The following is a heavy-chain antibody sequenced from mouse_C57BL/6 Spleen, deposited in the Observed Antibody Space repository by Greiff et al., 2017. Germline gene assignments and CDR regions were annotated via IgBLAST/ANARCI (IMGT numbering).Heavy chain of an antibody. CDR1: GFTFSSYG. Sequence: EVQLVESGGDLVKPGGSLKLSCAASGFTFSSYGMSWVRQTPDKRLEWVATISSGGSYTYYPDSVQGRFTISRDNAKNTLYLQMSSLKSEDTAMYYCARQSRDGYEGDWYFDVWGTGTTVTVSS. V-gene: IGHV5-6*01. J-gene: IGHJ1*03. CDR3: ARQSRDGYEGDWYFDV. D-gene: IGHD2-2*01. CDR2: ISSGGSYT.